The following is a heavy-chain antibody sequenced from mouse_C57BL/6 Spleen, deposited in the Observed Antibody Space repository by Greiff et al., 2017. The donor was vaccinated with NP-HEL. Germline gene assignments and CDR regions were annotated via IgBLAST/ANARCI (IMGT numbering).Heavy chain of an antibody. Sequence: QVQLQQPGAELVRPGSSVKLSCKASGYTFTSSWMDWVKQRPGQGLEWIGNIYPSDSETHYNQKFKDKATLTVDKSSSTAYMQLSSLTSEDSAVYYCAREAGTAWFAYWGQGTLVTVSA. CDR1: GYTFTSSW. CDR3: AREAGTAWFAY. CDR2: IYPSDSET. J-gene: IGHJ3*01. V-gene: IGHV1-61*01. D-gene: IGHD4-1*01.